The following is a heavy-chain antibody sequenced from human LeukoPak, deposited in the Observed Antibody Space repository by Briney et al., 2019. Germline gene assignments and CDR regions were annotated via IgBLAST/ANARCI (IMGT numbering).Heavy chain of an antibody. V-gene: IGHV1-18*04. CDR3: ARMYSSGWIPRGSAGAFDY. Sequence: GASVKVSCKASGYTFTGYYMHWVRQAPGQGLEWMGWISAYNGNTNYAQKLQGRVTMTTDTSTSTAYMELRSLRSDDTAVYYCARMYSSGWIPRGSAGAFDYWGQGTLVTVSS. D-gene: IGHD6-19*01. CDR1: GYTFTGYY. CDR2: ISAYNGNT. J-gene: IGHJ4*02.